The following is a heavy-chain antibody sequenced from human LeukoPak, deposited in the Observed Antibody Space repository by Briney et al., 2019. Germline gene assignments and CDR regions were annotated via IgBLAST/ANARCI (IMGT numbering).Heavy chain of an antibody. V-gene: IGHV4-34*01. CDR2: INHSGST. D-gene: IGHD3-22*01. J-gene: IGHJ4*02. CDR3: ARGPYYVSSGRYYFDY. Sequence: PSETLSLTCAVYGGSFSGYYWSGIRQPPGKGLEWIGEINHSGSTNYNPSLKSRVTISVDTSKNQFSLKLSSVTAADTAVYYCARGPYYVSSGRYYFDYWGQGTLVTVSS. CDR1: GGSFSGYY.